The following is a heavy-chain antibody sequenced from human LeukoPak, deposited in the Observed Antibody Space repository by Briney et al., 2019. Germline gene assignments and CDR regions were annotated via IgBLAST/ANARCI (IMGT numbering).Heavy chain of an antibody. J-gene: IGHJ4*02. CDR1: GGSISSYY. D-gene: IGHD6-19*01. CDR2: IYYSGST. Sequence: SETLSLTCTVSGGSISSYYWSWIRQPPGKGLEWIGYIYYSGSTNYNPSLKSRVTISVDTSKNQFSLKLSSVTAADTAVYYCASRTGWDVVAYSSGWGYFDYWGQGTLVTVSS. V-gene: IGHV4-59*08. CDR3: ASRTGWDVVAYSSGWGYFDY.